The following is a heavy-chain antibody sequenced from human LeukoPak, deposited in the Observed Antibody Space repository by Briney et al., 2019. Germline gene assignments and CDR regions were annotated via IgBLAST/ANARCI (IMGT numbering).Heavy chain of an antibody. V-gene: IGHV3-48*04. J-gene: IGHJ4*02. CDR1: GFTFSSYS. CDR2: IRSSGNTI. Sequence: PGGSLRLSCAASGFTFSSYSMNWVRQVPGKGLEWVAYIRSSGNTIYYADSVKGRFTISRDNAKNSLYLQMNSLRAEDTAVYYCVRDPDALDYWGQGTLVTVSS. CDR3: VRDPDALDY.